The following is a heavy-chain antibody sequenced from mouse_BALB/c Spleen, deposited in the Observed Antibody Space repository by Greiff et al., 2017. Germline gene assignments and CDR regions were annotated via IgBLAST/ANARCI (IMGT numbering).Heavy chain of an antibody. Sequence: EVKVVESGGGLVKPGGSLKLSCAASGFTFSDYYMYWVRQTPEKRLEWVATISDGGSYTYYPDSVKGRFTISRDNAKNNLYLQMSSLKSEDTAMYYCARVYYRYEYYAMDYWGQGTSVTVSS. V-gene: IGHV5-4*02. CDR2: ISDGGSYT. CDR3: ARVYYRYEYYAMDY. D-gene: IGHD2-14*01. CDR1: GFTFSDYY. J-gene: IGHJ4*01.